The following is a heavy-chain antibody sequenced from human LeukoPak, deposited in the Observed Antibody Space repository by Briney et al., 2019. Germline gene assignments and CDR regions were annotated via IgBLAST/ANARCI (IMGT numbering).Heavy chain of an antibody. Sequence: PGGSLRLSCAASGFTFSSYGMHRVRQAPGKGLEWVAFIRYDGSNKYYADSVKGRFTISRDNSKNTLYLQMNGLRAEDTAVYYCAKQGRIAASKAYVDDAFDIWGQGTMVTVSS. V-gene: IGHV3-30*02. D-gene: IGHD6-25*01. CDR1: GFTFSSYG. CDR3: AKQGRIAASKAYVDDAFDI. J-gene: IGHJ3*02. CDR2: IRYDGSNK.